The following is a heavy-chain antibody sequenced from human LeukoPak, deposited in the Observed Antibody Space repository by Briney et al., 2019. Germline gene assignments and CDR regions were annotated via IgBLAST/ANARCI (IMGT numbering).Heavy chain of an antibody. V-gene: IGHV4-39*01. D-gene: IGHD6-13*01. CDR1: GGSISSSSYY. J-gene: IGHJ2*01. CDR3: ARLGRLAEQQLVRSNWYFDL. Sequence: SETLSLTCTVSGGSISSSSYYWGWIRQPPGKGLEWIGSIYYSGSTYYNPSLKSRVTISVDTSKNQFSLKLSSVTAADTAVYYCARLGRLAEQQLVRSNWYFDLWGRGTLVTVSS. CDR2: IYYSGST.